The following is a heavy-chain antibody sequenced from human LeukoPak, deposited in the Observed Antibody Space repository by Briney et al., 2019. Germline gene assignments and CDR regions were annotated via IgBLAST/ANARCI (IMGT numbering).Heavy chain of an antibody. J-gene: IGHJ4*02. Sequence: SGGSLRLSCAASGFTFSSYSMNWVRQAPGKGLEWVSSISSSSSYIYYADSVKGRFTISRDNAKNSLYLQMNSLRAEDTALYYCAKATGTYLDYWGQGTLVTVSS. V-gene: IGHV3-21*04. CDR1: GFTFSSYS. CDR2: ISSSSSYI. D-gene: IGHD2-8*02. CDR3: AKATGTYLDY.